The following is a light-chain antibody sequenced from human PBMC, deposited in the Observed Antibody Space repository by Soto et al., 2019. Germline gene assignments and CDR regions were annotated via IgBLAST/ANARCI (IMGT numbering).Light chain of an antibody. CDR3: QQYNNWPLT. J-gene: IGKJ5*01. CDR1: QSVSSN. Sequence: EVFMTQSPGTLSLSPGERATLSCRASQSVSSNLAWYQQKPGQAPRLLIYGASTRATGIPARFSGSGSGTEFTLTISSLQSEDFAVYYCQQYNNWPLTFGQGTRLEIK. V-gene: IGKV3-15*01. CDR2: GAS.